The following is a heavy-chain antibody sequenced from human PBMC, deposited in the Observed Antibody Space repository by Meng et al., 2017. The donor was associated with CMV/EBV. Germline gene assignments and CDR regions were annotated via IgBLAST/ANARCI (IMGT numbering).Heavy chain of an antibody. CDR1: GFTFDDYA. CDR2: ISWNSGSI. V-gene: IGHV3-9*01. J-gene: IGHJ4*02. D-gene: IGHD2-21*01. CDR3: AKDHAVIALTYYFDY. Sequence: SLKISCAASGFTFDDYAMHWVRQAPGKGLEGVSGISWNSGSIGYADSVKGRFTISRDNAKNSLYLQMNSLRAEDTALYYCAKDHAVIALTYYFDYWGQGTLVTVSS.